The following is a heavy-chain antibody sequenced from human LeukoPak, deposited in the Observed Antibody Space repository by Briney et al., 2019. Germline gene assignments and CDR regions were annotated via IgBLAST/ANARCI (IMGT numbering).Heavy chain of an antibody. V-gene: IGHV3-23*01. CDR2: ISGSGGST. D-gene: IGHD1-1*01. Sequence: GGSLRLSCAASGFTFSSYAMSWVRQAPGKGLEWVSAISGSGGSTYYADSVKGRFTISRDNSKNTLYLQMNSLRAEDTAVYYCAKDLGYNWNDGNWFDPWGQGTLVTVSS. CDR1: GFTFSSYA. J-gene: IGHJ5*02. CDR3: AKDLGYNWNDGNWFDP.